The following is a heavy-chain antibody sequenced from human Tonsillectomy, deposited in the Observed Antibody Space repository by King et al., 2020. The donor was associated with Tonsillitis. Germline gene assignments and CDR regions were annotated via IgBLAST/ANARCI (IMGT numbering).Heavy chain of an antibody. CDR2: INPNSGGT. CDR1: GYTFTGYY. J-gene: IGHJ4*02. V-gene: IGHV1-2*02. D-gene: IGHD5-18*01. Sequence: QLVQSGAEVKKPGASVKVSCKASGYTFTGYYMHWVRQAPGQGLEWMGWINPNSGGTNYAQMFHARVTMTRDASVSTFYMELSRLRSDETAVYYCARDVGGYSYGLFNYWGQGTLVTVSS. CDR3: ARDVGGYSYGLFNY.